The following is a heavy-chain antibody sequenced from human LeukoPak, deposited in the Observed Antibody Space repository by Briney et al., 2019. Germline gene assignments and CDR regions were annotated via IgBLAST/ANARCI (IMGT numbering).Heavy chain of an antibody. J-gene: IGHJ4*02. Sequence: SETLSLTCGVSGGSIDITNYWSWVRPAPGKGLEWIGEISHDGTTNYRPSLRRRVAMSFDRANNQFSLSLTSVTAADTAVYYCTRENRPFCPFAFWGQGVLVTVSS. CDR2: ISHDGTT. D-gene: IGHD2/OR15-2a*01. V-gene: IGHV4-4*02. CDR1: GGSIDITNY. CDR3: TRENRPFCPFAF.